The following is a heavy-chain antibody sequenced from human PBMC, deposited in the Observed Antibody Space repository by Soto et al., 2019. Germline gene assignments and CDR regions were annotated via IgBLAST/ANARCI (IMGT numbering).Heavy chain of an antibody. D-gene: IGHD3-22*01. J-gene: IGHJ6*02. CDR3: ARGEATKIVVTTYYGLDV. V-gene: IGHV1-69*12. CDR1: GGSFNNYG. CDR2: IIPVFGTP. Sequence: QVQVVQSGAEVKKPGSSVKVSCKASGGSFNNYGISWVRQAPGQGLEWMGGIIPVFGTPHYAQKFQDRVTXXAXXSTSTVYMEVSSLTSEDTAVYYCARGEATKIVVTTYYGLDVWGQGTTVTVSS.